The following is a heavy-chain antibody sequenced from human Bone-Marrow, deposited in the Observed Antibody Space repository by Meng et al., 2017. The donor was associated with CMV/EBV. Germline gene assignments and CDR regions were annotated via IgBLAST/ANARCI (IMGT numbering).Heavy chain of an antibody. CDR1: GFTVSSNY. D-gene: IGHD3-3*01. V-gene: IGHV3-53*01. J-gene: IGHJ6*01. CDR2: IYSGGST. CDR3: ARQNYDFWSSVDYYYYGMDV. Sequence: GESLKISCAASGFTVSSNYMSWVRQAPGKGLKWVSVIYSGGSTYYADSVKGRFTISRDNSKNTLYLQMNSLRAEDTAVYYCARQNYDFWSSVDYYYYGMDVWGQGTTVTVSS.